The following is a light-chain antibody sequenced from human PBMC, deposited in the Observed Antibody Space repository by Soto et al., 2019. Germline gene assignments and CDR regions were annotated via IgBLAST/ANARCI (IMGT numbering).Light chain of an antibody. Sequence: SYELTQSPSVSXXPGQTARITCSGDALPKQFAYWYQQKPGQAPVIVIHKDSERPSGIPDRFSGSSSGTTVTLTISGVQAEDEADYYCQSADSSGTYPVFGGGTKLTVL. CDR1: ALPKQF. CDR2: KDS. J-gene: IGLJ2*01. V-gene: IGLV3-25*02. CDR3: QSADSSGTYPV.